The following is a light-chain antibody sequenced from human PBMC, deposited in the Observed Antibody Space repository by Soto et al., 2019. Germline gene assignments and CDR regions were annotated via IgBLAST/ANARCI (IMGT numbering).Light chain of an antibody. J-gene: IGKJ4*01. CDR1: QGVSRF. CDR3: LQRSSWPLT. CDR2: DAS. Sequence: EIVLTQSPATLSLSPGERAALSCRASQGVSRFLAWYQQKPGQAPRLLIYDASNRATGIPARFSGSGSGTDFTLAISSLEPEDFAVYYCLQRSSWPLTFGGGTKV. V-gene: IGKV3-11*01.